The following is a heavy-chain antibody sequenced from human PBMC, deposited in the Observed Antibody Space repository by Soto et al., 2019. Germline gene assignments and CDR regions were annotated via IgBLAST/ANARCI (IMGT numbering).Heavy chain of an antibody. CDR2: IYYSGST. CDR1: GGSISSYY. V-gene: IGHV4-59*01. D-gene: IGHD6-19*01. J-gene: IGHJ4*02. CDR3: ARLHIAVAGEGFDY. Sequence: QVQLQESGPGLVKPSETLSLTCTVSGGSISSYYWSWIRQPPGKGLEWIGYIYYSGSTNYNPSLNSQVTISVDTYKNQFSLKLRSVTAADKAVYYCARLHIAVAGEGFDYWGQGTLVTVSS.